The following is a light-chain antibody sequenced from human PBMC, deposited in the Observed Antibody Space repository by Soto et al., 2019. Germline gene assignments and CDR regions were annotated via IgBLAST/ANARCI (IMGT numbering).Light chain of an antibody. Sequence: QSALTQPPSASGSPGQSVTISCTGSSSDVGSYVYVAWYQQHPGKAPKLMIYEVTKRPSGVPDRFSGSKSGIRASLTISGLQDDDEADYYCFSYAGSNNYVFGSGTKVTVL. V-gene: IGLV2-8*01. J-gene: IGLJ1*01. CDR1: SSDVGSYVY. CDR2: EVT. CDR3: FSYAGSNNYV.